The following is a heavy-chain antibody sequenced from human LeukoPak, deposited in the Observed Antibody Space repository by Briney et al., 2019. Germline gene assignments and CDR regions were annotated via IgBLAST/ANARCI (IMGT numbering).Heavy chain of an antibody. CDR1: GFTFSSAW. D-gene: IGHD3-9*01. V-gene: IGHV3-15*01. J-gene: IGHJ4*02. CDR3: STYLGASAAYYFDF. CDR2: IKSKTDGGTR. Sequence: GGSLRLSCAASGFTFSSAWMSWVRQAPGKGLEWVGHIKSKTDGGTRDYAAPVKGRFTISRDDSKNMLNLQMNSLKTEDTAVYYCSTYLGASAAYYFDFWGQGTLVTVSS.